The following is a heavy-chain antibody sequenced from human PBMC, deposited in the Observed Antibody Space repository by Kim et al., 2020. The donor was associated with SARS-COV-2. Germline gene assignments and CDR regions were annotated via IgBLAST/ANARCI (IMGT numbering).Heavy chain of an antibody. V-gene: IGHV4-34*01. J-gene: IGHJ4*02. D-gene: IGHD1-26*01. Sequence: SLKSRVTISVDTSKNQFSLKLSSVTAADTAVYYCARGGMWELLGAYYFDYWGQGTLVTVSS. CDR3: ARGGMWELLGAYYFDY.